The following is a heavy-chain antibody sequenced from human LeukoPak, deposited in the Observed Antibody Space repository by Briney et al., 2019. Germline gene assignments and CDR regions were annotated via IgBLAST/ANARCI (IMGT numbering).Heavy chain of an antibody. Sequence: SETLSLTCTVSGGSISSYYWSWIRQPAGKGLEWIGRIYISGSTNYNPSLKSRVTMSVDTSKNQFSLKLSSVTAADTAVYYCARDRGWKDTVTTPFDYWGQGTLVTVSS. CDR2: IYISGST. CDR3: ARDRGWKDTVTTPFDY. D-gene: IGHD4-17*01. J-gene: IGHJ4*02. V-gene: IGHV4-4*07. CDR1: GGSISSYY.